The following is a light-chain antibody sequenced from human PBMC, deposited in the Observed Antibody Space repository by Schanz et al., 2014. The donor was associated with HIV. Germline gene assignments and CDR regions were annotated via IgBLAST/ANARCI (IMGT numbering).Light chain of an antibody. V-gene: IGLV2-14*02. CDR2: EVN. CDR3: SSYTSSSTLVV. Sequence: QSALTQPASVSGSPGQSITISCTGTNSDVGSYDLVSWYQQHPGKAPKLMIYEVNKRPSGVSNRFSGSKSGNTASLTISGLQAEDEADYYCSSYTSSSTLVVFGGGTKLTVL. J-gene: IGLJ2*01. CDR1: NSDVGSYDL.